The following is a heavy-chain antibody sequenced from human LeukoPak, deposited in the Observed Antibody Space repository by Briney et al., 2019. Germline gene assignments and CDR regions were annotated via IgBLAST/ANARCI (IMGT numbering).Heavy chain of an antibody. V-gene: IGHV3-49*04. CDR2: IRSKAYGGTT. D-gene: IGHD3-22*01. Sequence: PGGSLRLSCAASGFTFSSYGMHWVRQAPGKGLEWVGFIRSKAYGGTTEYAASVKGRFTISRDDSKSIAYLQMNSLKTEDTAVYYCTRDGAVSGYYGFHGYWGQGTLVTVSS. CDR1: GFTFSSYG. CDR3: TRDGAVSGYYGFHGY. J-gene: IGHJ4*02.